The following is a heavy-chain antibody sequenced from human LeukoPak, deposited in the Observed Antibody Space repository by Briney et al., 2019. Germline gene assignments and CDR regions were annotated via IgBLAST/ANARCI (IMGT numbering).Heavy chain of an antibody. V-gene: IGHV3-53*01. CDR3: ARRGDGGRSFDY. CDR1: GFTVSTTY. D-gene: IGHD4-23*01. J-gene: IGHJ4*02. CDR2: IYVDGRT. Sequence: PGGSLRLSCAASGFTVSTTYMSWVRLAPGKGLEWVSLIYVDGRTYYADSVKGRFIISRDNSKNTLYLQVNSLRAEDTAVYYCARRGDGGRSFDYWGQGTLVTVSS.